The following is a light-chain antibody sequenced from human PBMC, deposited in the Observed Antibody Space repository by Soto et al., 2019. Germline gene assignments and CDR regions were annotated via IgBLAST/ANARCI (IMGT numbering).Light chain of an antibody. V-gene: IGKV4-1*01. Sequence: DIVMTQSPDSLAVSLGERATFNCKSSQSILDRSKNKYYLAWYQQKSGQPPKLLIYWASLREPGVPDRFTGSGSGTDFTLTISSLQAEDVAVDYCQQYFTSPWTFGQGTKVEI. J-gene: IGKJ1*01. CDR3: QQYFTSPWT. CDR1: QSILDRSKNKYY. CDR2: WAS.